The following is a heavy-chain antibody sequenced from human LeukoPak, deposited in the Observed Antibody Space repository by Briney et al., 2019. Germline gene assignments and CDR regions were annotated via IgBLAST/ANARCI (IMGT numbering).Heavy chain of an antibody. D-gene: IGHD3-22*01. CDR3: ARADDSSGYRLYYFDY. CDR2: INYSGGA. CDR1: GGSISSGGYY. Sequence: SETLSLTCTVSGGSISSGGYYWTWIRQHPGKGLEWIGYINYSGGAYYNPSLKSRVTISVDTSKNHFSLKLSSVTAADTAVYYCARADDSSGYRLYYFDYWGQGTLVTASS. V-gene: IGHV4-31*03. J-gene: IGHJ4*02.